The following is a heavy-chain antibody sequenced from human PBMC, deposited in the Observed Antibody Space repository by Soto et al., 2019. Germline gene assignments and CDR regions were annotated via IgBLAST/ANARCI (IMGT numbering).Heavy chain of an antibody. CDR2: INHSGST. D-gene: IGHD6-25*01. Sequence: QVQLQQWGAGLLKPSETLSLTCAVYGGSFSGYYWSWIRQPPGKGLEWIGEINHSGSTNYNPSLKSRVTISVDTSKNQFSLKLSSVTAADTAVYYCARGRRKGYWGQRTLVTVSS. CDR3: ARGRRKGY. CDR1: GGSFSGYY. V-gene: IGHV4-34*01. J-gene: IGHJ4*02.